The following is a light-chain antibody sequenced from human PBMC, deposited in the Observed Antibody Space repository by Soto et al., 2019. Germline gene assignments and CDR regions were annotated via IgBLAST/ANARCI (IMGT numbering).Light chain of an antibody. CDR1: QNIVRY. Sequence: DIQMTQSPSSLSAFVGDRVTIACRASQNIVRYLNWYQQKPGNAPKLLIYLASSLQTGVPSRFSGSGSGRDFTLTISSLQPEDFATYYCQQSYTAPHTFGQGTKLQI. CDR2: LAS. V-gene: IGKV1-39*01. J-gene: IGKJ2*01. CDR3: QQSYTAPHT.